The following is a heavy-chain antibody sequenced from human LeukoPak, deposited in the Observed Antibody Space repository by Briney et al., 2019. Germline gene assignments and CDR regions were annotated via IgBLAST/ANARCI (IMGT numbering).Heavy chain of an antibody. CDR1: GGSISSYY. J-gene: IGHJ3*02. V-gene: IGHV4-59*01. Sequence: SETLSLTCTVSGGSISSYYWSWIRQPPGKGLEWIGYIYYSGSTNYNPSLKSRVTISVDTSKNQFSLKLSSVTAADTAVYYCARAKIYCSSTSCSKDAFDIWGQGTMVTVSS. D-gene: IGHD2-2*01. CDR3: ARAKIYCSSTSCSKDAFDI. CDR2: IYYSGST.